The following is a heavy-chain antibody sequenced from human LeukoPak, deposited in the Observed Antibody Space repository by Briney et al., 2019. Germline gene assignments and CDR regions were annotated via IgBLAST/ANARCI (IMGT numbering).Heavy chain of an antibody. V-gene: IGHV4-61*02. CDR3: ARTHDLEWLSSPYYYYYMDV. J-gene: IGHJ6*03. Sequence: SETLSLTCTVSGGSISSGSHYWSWIRQPAGKGLEWIGRIYTSGSTNYNPSLKSRVTISVDTSKNQFSLKLSSVTAADTAVYYCARTHDLEWLSSPYYYYYMDVWGKGTTVTVSS. CDR1: GGSISSGSHY. D-gene: IGHD3-3*01. CDR2: IYTSGST.